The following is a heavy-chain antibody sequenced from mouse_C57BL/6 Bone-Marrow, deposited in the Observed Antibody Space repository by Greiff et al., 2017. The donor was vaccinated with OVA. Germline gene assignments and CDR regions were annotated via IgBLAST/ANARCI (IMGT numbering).Heavy chain of an antibody. D-gene: IGHD2-4*01. Sequence: QVQLQQSGAELVRPGASVTLSCKASGYTFTDYEMHWVQQTPVHGLEWIGAIDPETGGTAYHQKFKGKVILTADKSSSTAYMEIRSLTSEDSAVDYCTRGYDYDCAWFAYWGQGTLVTVSA. CDR1: GYTFTDYE. V-gene: IGHV1-15*01. J-gene: IGHJ3*01. CDR2: IDPETGGT. CDR3: TRGYDYDCAWFAY.